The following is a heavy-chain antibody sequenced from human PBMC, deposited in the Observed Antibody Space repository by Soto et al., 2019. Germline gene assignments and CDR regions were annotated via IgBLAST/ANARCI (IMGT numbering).Heavy chain of an antibody. J-gene: IGHJ4*02. D-gene: IGHD3-10*01. Sequence: GASVKVSCKPSGYTFPNYGITWVRQAPGQGLEWMGWISAYKTNIKYAQKFQGRVTLTTDTSTSTAYMELRSLRSDDTAIYYCVRDLDGSGAYYTDFWGQGTLVTVSS. CDR2: ISAYKTNI. V-gene: IGHV1-18*01. CDR1: GYTFPNYG. CDR3: VRDLDGSGAYYTDF.